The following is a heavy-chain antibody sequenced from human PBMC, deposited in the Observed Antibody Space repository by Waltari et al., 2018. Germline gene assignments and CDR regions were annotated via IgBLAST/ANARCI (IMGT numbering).Heavy chain of an antibody. CDR3: AGPVVTYTLYGLDV. D-gene: IGHD2-21*02. CDR2: ISGDSSSI. J-gene: IGHJ6*02. Sequence: EVQLLESGGGLAQPGGSLRLSCVGSGFSFSDYSMNGVRQAPGKGVEWVAYISGDSSSIAYAASVKGRFTISRSNARKSVHLQMSSLRAEDTAVYFCAGPVVTYTLYGLDVWGQGTTVTVSS. CDR1: GFSFSDYS. V-gene: IGHV3-48*01.